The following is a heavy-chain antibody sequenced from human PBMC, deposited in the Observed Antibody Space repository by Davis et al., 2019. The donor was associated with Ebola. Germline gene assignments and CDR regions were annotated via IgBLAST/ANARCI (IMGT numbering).Heavy chain of an antibody. Sequence: PGGSLRLSCAASAFTFSNYWMYWVRQAPGEGLMCVSRINSDGTFTTYADSVKGRFTISRDNAKNSLYLQMNNLRAEDTAVYYCARGVISYYYGMDVWGQGTTVTVSS. J-gene: IGHJ6*02. CDR1: AFTFSNYW. V-gene: IGHV3-74*01. CDR2: INSDGTFT. CDR3: ARGVISYYYGMDV. D-gene: IGHD2-8*01.